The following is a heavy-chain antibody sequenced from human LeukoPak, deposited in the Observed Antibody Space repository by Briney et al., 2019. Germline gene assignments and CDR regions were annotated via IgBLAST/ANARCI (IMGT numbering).Heavy chain of an antibody. CDR2: INYTGST. J-gene: IGHJ3*02. CDR3: ARRKYVYCSGAGCRDAFDI. Sequence: SETLSLTCAVYGGSFSGFYWSWIRHVPGKGLEWIGEINYTGSTSYNPSLKSRVTISVDTSQNQFFLLLTSVTAADTAVYYCARRKYVYCSGAGCRDAFDIWGQGTMVTVSS. D-gene: IGHD2-15*01. CDR1: GGSFSGFY. V-gene: IGHV4-34*01.